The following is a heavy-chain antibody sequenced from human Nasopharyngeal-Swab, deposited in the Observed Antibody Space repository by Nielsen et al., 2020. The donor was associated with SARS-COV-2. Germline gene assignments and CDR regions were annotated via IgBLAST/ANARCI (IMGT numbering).Heavy chain of an antibody. CDR3: ARDTIFGLALYYYYGMGV. V-gene: IGHV1-69*13. CDR2: IIPNFGTT. J-gene: IGHJ6*02. CDR1: GGNFKNYA. Sequence: SVKVSCKVSGGNFKNYAINWVRQAPGQGLEWMGGIIPNFGTTNYAHKFQDRATLTADQSTRTAYLELSSLRFDDTAVYYCARDTIFGLALYYYYGMGVWGQGTTVTVSS. D-gene: IGHD3-3*01.